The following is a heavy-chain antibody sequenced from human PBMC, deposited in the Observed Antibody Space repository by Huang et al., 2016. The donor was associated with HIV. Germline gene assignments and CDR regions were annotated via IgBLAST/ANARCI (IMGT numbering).Heavy chain of an antibody. CDR1: GFKFSNYW. Sequence: EEHLVESGGGLVQPGGSLRLSGEASGFKFSNYWMQWVRQAPGKGLMWVSRIKIDGRTTYYADSVKGRFTISRDNAKNTLYLQMGSLTAEDTAIYYCARAGGFEIWGQGTVVTVSS. V-gene: IGHV3-74*01. CDR2: IKIDGRTT. CDR3: ARAGGFEI. D-gene: IGHD2-15*01. J-gene: IGHJ3*02.